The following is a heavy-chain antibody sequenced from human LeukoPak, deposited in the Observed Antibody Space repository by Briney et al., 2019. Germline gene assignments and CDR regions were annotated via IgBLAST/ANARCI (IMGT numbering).Heavy chain of an antibody. J-gene: IGHJ6*03. CDR1: GFTFSSYG. V-gene: IGHV3-30*02. Sequence: GGSLRLSCAASGFTFSSYGMHWVRQAPGKGLEWVAFIRYDGSNKYYADSVKGRFTISRDHSKNTLYLQMNSLRAEDTAVYYCAKDARGDYYYYMDVWGKGTTVTVSS. CDR3: AKDARGDYYYYMDV. CDR2: IRYDGSNK. D-gene: IGHD3-10*01.